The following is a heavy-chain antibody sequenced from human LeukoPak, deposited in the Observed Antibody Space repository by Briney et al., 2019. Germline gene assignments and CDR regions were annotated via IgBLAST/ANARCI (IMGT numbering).Heavy chain of an antibody. CDR3: ARTTAHWYFDL. J-gene: IGHJ2*01. Sequence: SETLSLTCTVSGGSISSYYWSWIRIRQPAGKVLEWIGRIHSSENTNYNPSLKGRATMSVDTSKNQFSLSLTSVTAADTAVYYCARTTAHWYFDLWGRGTLVSVSS. CDR1: GGSISSYY. V-gene: IGHV4-4*07. CDR2: IHSSENT. D-gene: IGHD2-21*02.